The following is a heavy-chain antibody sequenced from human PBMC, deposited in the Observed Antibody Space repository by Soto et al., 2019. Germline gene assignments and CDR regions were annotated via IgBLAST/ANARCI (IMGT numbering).Heavy chain of an antibody. J-gene: IGHJ6*02. D-gene: IGHD4-17*01. Sequence: GGSLRLSCAASGFTFSSFDMHWVRQAKGKGLEWVSAIGTAGDPYYPGSVKGRFTISRENAKNSLYLQMNSLRAGDTGVYYCARAPQYYGDDVPYGMDVWGQGTTVTVSS. CDR1: GFTFSSFD. V-gene: IGHV3-13*05. CDR3: ARAPQYYGDDVPYGMDV. CDR2: IGTAGDP.